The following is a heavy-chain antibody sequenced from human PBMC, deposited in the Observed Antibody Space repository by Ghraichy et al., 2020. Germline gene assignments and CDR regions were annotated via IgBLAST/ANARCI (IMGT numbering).Heavy chain of an antibody. Sequence: GESLNISCKGSGYSFTSYWISWVRQMPGKGLEWMGRIDPSDSYTNYSPSFQGHVTISADKSISTAYLQWSSLKASDTAMYYCARHVSYSSSWDYYYGMDVWGQGTTVTVSS. D-gene: IGHD6-13*01. V-gene: IGHV5-10-1*01. J-gene: IGHJ6*02. CDR3: ARHVSYSSSWDYYYGMDV. CDR2: IDPSDSYT. CDR1: GYSFTSYW.